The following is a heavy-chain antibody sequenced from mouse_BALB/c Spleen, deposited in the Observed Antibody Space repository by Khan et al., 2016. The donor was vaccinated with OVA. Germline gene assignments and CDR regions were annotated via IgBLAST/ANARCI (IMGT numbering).Heavy chain of an antibody. CDR2: MIFSGNT. J-gene: IGHJ3*01. Sequence: EVQLQESGPSLVKPSQTLSLTCSVTGDSITSGYWSWIRKFPGNKLEYMGYMIFSGNTYYNPSLMSRISITRHTSKNQYYLQLNSVTTEDTATYYCARSTYRYACAYWGQGTLVTVSA. CDR1: GDSITSGY. CDR3: ARSTYRYACAY. D-gene: IGHD2-14*01. V-gene: IGHV3-8*02.